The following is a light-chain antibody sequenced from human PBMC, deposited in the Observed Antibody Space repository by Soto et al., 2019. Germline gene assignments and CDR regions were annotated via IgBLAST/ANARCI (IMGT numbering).Light chain of an antibody. CDR1: SSNIGADYD. J-gene: IGLJ1*01. CDR3: QSYDSTLIARYV. V-gene: IGLV1-40*01. CDR2: GNI. Sequence: QSVLTQPPSVSGAPGQRVTISCTGSSSNIGADYDVHWYQQRPGTAPKLLIFGNINRPSGVPDRFSGSKSGTSASLAITGLQAEDEGAYYCQSYDSTLIARYVFGTGTKLTVL.